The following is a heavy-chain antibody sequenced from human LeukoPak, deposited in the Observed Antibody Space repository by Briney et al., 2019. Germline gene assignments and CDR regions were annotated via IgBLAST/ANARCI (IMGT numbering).Heavy chain of an antibody. Sequence: GGSLRLSCAASGFTFSSYWMSWVRQAPGKGLEWVSYISSGGNTIYYADSVKGRFTISRDNAKNSLYLQMNSLRAEDTAVYYCAREGTAMVSFDYWGQGTLVTVSS. V-gene: IGHV3-48*04. CDR2: ISSGGNTI. D-gene: IGHD5-18*01. J-gene: IGHJ4*02. CDR3: AREGTAMVSFDY. CDR1: GFTFSSYW.